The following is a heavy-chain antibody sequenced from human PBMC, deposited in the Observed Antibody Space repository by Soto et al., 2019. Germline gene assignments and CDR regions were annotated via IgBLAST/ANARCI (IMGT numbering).Heavy chain of an antibody. J-gene: IGHJ6*02. CDR3: ARPFCSGGSCYYYYGMDV. CDR1: GYTFTGYY. Sequence: ASVKVSCKASGYTFTGYYMHWVRQAPGQGLEWMGIINPSGGSTSYAQKFQGRVTMTRDTSTSTVYMELSSLRSEGTAVYYCARPFCSGGSCYYYYGMDVWGQGTTVTAP. V-gene: IGHV1-46*01. D-gene: IGHD2-15*01. CDR2: INPSGGST.